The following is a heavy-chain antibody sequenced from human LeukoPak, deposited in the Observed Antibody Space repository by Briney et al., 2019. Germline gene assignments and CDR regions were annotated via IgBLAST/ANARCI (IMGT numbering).Heavy chain of an antibody. CDR2: INHSGST. CDR3: ARGPQRRPFYYYYYGMDV. J-gene: IGHJ6*02. Sequence: SETLSLTCAVYGGSFSGYYWSWIRQPPGEGLEWIGEINHSGSTNYNPSLKSRVTISVDTSKNQFSLKLSSVTAADTAVYYCARGPQRRPFYYYYYGMDVWGQGTTVTVSS. V-gene: IGHV4-34*01. CDR1: GGSFSGYY.